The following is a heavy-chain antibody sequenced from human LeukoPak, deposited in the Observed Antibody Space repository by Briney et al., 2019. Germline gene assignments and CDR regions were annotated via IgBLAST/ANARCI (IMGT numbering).Heavy chain of an antibody. Sequence: PSETLSLTCAVYGGSFSGYYWSWIRQPPGKGLEWIGEINHSGSTNYNPSLKSRVTISVDTSKNQISLKLSSVTAADTAVYYCARVGSSSSPLWYYYYGMDVWGQGTTVTVSS. CDR3: ARVGSSSSPLWYYYYGMDV. J-gene: IGHJ6*02. CDR2: INHSGST. D-gene: IGHD6-6*01. CDR1: GGSFSGYY. V-gene: IGHV4-34*01.